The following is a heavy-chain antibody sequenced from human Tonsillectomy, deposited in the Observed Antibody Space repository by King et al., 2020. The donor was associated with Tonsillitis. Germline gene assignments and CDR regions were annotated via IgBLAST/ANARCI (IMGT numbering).Heavy chain of an antibody. CDR3: AKDRLAFSRRAKYYSYGMDV. CDR1: GFTFSSYG. J-gene: IGHJ6*02. D-gene: IGHD3-16*01. V-gene: IGHV3-30*18. Sequence: QLVQSGGGVVQPGRSLRLSCAASGFTFSSYGMHWVRQAPGKGLEWVAVISYDGSNKYYADSVKGRFTISRDNSKNTLYLQMNSLRAEDTAVYYCAKDRLAFSRRAKYYSYGMDVWGQGTTVTVSS. CDR2: ISYDGSNK.